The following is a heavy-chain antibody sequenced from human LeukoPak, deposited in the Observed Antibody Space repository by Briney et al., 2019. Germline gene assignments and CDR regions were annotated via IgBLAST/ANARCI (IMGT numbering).Heavy chain of an antibody. CDR1: GGSFNSYA. J-gene: IGHJ2*01. V-gene: IGHV1-69*06. Sequence: SVKVSCKASGGSFNSYAISWVRHAPGQGLEWMGGIIPIFGTANYAQKFQGRVTITADKSTNTAYMELSSLRSEDTAVYYCARSQPLAYFDLWGRGTLVTVSS. CDR2: IIPIFGTA. CDR3: ARSQPLAYFDL.